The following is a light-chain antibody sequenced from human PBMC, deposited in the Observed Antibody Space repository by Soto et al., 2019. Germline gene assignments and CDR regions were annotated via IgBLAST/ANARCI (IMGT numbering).Light chain of an antibody. J-gene: IGKJ1*01. V-gene: IGKV3-15*01. CDR2: GAY. CDR1: QSVCNN. Sequence: EIVMTQPPATLSVSPGERTTLSCRASQSVCNNLAWYQQKPGQAPRLLIYGAYTRATGIPARFSGSGSGTDFTLTISSLQSEDFAVYYCQHYNYWPPKTFGQGTKVDIK. CDR3: QHYNYWPPKT.